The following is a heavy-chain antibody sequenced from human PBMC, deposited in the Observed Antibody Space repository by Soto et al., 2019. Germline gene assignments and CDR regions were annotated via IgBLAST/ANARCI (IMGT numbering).Heavy chain of an antibody. CDR2: IYYSGST. D-gene: IGHD6-19*01. CDR3: ARGIEGWYQGRYYYGMDV. V-gene: IGHV4-61*01. CDR1: GGSVSSGSYY. J-gene: IGHJ6*02. Sequence: QVQLQESGPGLVKPSETLSLTCTVSGGSVSSGSYYWSWIRQPPGKGLEWIGYIYYSGSTNYNPYLKSRVTISVDTSTKTFSLKLSSVTAADTAVYYCARGIEGWYQGRYYYGMDVWGQGTTVTVSS.